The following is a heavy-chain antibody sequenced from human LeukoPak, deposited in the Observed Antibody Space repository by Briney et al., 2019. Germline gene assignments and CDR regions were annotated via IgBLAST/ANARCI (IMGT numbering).Heavy chain of an antibody. D-gene: IGHD5-18*01. CDR2: ISGSGGST. J-gene: IGHJ4*02. V-gene: IGHV3-23*01. CDR1: GFTFSSYG. Sequence: GGSLRLSCAASGFTFSSYGMSWVRQAPGKGLEWVSAISGSGGSTYYADSVKGRFTISRDNSKNTLYLQMNSLRAEDTAVYYCAKDGVQLWLLSSYYFDYWGQGTLVTVTS. CDR3: AKDGVQLWLLSSYYFDY.